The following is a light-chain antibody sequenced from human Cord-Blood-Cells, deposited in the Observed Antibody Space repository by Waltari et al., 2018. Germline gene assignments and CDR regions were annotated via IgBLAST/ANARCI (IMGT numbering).Light chain of an antibody. Sequence: DIQMTQSPSSLSASVGDTVTITCRASQSISSYFNWYQQKPGKAPKLLFYAASSLQSGVPSRFSGSGSGTDFTLTISSLQPEDFATYYCQQSYSTPWTFGQGTKVEIK. CDR1: QSISSY. V-gene: IGKV1-39*01. CDR3: QQSYSTPWT. J-gene: IGKJ1*01. CDR2: AAS.